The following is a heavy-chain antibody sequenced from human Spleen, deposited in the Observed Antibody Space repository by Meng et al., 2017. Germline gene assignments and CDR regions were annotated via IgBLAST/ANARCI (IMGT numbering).Heavy chain of an antibody. D-gene: IGHD3-16*01. V-gene: IGHV4-39*01. CDR1: GGSISSTGYY. Sequence: QPQLQESGPGLVKPSEALSVICTVSGGSISSTGYYWGFIRQPPGKGLEWIGSIGHSGITYYTPSLKSPVTVYIDTSRNQFSLKLTSVTAADTAVYYCARGGGFDYWGQGTLVTVSS. CDR3: ARGGGFDY. CDR2: IGHSGIT. J-gene: IGHJ4*02.